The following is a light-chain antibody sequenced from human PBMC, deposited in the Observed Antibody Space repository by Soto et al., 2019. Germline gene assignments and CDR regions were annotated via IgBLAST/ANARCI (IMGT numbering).Light chain of an antibody. J-gene: IGLJ2*01. CDR1: SSDVGAYNY. CDR3: SSYTSNSTVV. V-gene: IGLV2-14*03. CDR2: DVS. Sequence: QSVLTQPASVSGSPGQSITISCTGTSSDVGAYNYVSWYQQHPDKVPKLMIYDVSNRPSGVSNRFSGSTSGNTPSLTISGLQAEDEADYYCSSYTSNSTVVFGGGTKVTVL.